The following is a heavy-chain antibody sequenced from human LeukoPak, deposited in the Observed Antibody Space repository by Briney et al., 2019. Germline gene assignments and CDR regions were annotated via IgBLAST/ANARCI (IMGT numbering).Heavy chain of an antibody. V-gene: IGHV3-30-3*01. CDR2: ISHDGSNK. CDR3: AKDQSAGRGGYFQH. J-gene: IGHJ1*01. D-gene: IGHD3-10*01. Sequence: GGSLRLSCAASGFTFSNYAIHWVRQAPGKGLEWVAVISHDGSNKYYADSVKGRFTISRDNSKNTLYLQMNSLRAEDTAVYYCAKDQSAGRGGYFQHWGQGTLVTVSS. CDR1: GFTFSNYA.